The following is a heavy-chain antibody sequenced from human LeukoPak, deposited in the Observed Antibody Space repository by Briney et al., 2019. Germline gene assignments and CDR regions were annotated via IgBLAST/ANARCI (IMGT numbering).Heavy chain of an antibody. V-gene: IGHV4-4*09. CDR3: ARHHRNSYGGTHFDS. CDR1: GGSISSYY. CDR2: IHSSGTT. J-gene: IGHJ4*02. Sequence: SETLSLTCTVSGGSISSYYWDWIRQPPGKGLEWIGYIHSSGTTHYSPSLESRVTMSVDTSKNQFSLKLTSVTAADTAVYYCARHHRNSYGGTHFDSWGQGTLVTVSS. D-gene: IGHD3-16*01.